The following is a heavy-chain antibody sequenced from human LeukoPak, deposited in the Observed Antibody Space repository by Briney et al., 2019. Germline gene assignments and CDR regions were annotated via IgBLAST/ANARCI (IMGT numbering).Heavy chain of an antibody. CDR1: GFTVSSNY. D-gene: IGHD2-2*01. Sequence: GGSLRLSCAASGFTVSSNYMSWVRQAPGKGLEWVSVIYSGGSTYYADSVKGRFTISRDNSKNTLYLQMNSLRAEDTAVYYCAKDPGRVVVVPAADNWFDPWGQGTLVTVSS. V-gene: IGHV3-53*01. CDR2: IYSGGST. CDR3: AKDPGRVVVVPAADNWFDP. J-gene: IGHJ5*02.